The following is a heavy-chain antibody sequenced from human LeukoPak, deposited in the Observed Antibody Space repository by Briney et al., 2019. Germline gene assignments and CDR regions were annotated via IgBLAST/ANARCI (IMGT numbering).Heavy chain of an antibody. CDR3: ARDYCSSTSCLFDY. D-gene: IGHD2-2*01. CDR1: GYTFTGYY. CDR2: INPNSGGT. Sequence: GASVNVSCKASGYTFTGYYMHWVRQAPGQGLEWMGRINPNSGGTNYAQKFQGRVTMTRDTSISTAYVELSRLRSDDTAVYYCARDYCSSTSCLFDYWGQGTLVTVSS. J-gene: IGHJ4*02. V-gene: IGHV1-2*06.